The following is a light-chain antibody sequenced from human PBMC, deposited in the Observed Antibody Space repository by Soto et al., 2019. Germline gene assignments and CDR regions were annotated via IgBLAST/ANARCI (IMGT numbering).Light chain of an antibody. V-gene: IGKV3-20*01. CDR3: QQYGSSPTT. CDR2: GAS. Sequence: EILLTQSPGTLSLSPGERATLSCRASQSVCVIYIAWYQQTPGEAPRLLIYGASSSPTGIPDRFSGGGSGTDFTPTISRLEPEDSAVYYCQQYGSSPTTFGQGTKVDI. CDR1: QSVCVIY. J-gene: IGKJ1*01.